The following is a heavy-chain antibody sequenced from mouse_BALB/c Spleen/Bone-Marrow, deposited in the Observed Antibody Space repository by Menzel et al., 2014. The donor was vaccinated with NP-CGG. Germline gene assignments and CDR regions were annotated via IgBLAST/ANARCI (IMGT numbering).Heavy chain of an antibody. V-gene: IGHV5-12-2*01. J-gene: IGHJ2*01. CDR2: ISDGGGRA. Sequence: EVHLVGSGGGLVQPGGSLKLSCAASGFTFSSYTMSWIRQTPEKRLEWVAYISDGGGRAYYPDTVKGRFTISRDNAKNTLYLQMSSLKSEDTAMYYCARQLDSSGYVLDYWGQGTTLTVSS. CDR3: ARQLDSSGYVLDY. D-gene: IGHD3-2*01. CDR1: GFTFSSYT.